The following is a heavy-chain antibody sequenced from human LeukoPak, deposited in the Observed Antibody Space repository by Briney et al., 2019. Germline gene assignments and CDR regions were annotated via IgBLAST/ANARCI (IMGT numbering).Heavy chain of an antibody. V-gene: IGHV1-69*04. CDR2: IIPIFGIA. J-gene: IGHJ4*02. D-gene: IGHD6-19*01. CDR1: GGTFSSYA. Sequence: ASVKVSCKASGGTFSSYAISWVRQAPGQGLEWMGRIIPIFGIANYAQKFQGRVTITADKSTSTAYMKLSSLRSEDTAVYYCTRGGIAVAGGLYDYWGQGTLVTVSS. CDR3: TRGGIAVAGGLYDY.